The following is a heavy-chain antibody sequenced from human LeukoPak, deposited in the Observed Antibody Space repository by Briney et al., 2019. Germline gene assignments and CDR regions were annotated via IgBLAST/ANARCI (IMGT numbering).Heavy chain of an antibody. Sequence: PSETLSLTCTVSGASMTNYYWSWVRQPPGKGLEWIGYIHYTGTTDYNPSLRSRVTMSIDTSKSQFSLNLRSVTATDTAVYYCARPDRSDSYGIPGFDIWGQGTMVTVSS. CDR3: ARPDRSDSYGIPGFDI. V-gene: IGHV4-59*08. D-gene: IGHD3-22*01. J-gene: IGHJ3*02. CDR1: GASMTNYY. CDR2: IHYTGTT.